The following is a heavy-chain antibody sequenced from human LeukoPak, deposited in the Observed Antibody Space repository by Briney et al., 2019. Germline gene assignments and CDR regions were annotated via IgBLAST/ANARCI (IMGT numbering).Heavy chain of an antibody. CDR1: GYSISSGYY. Sequence: SETLSLTCTVSGYSISSGYYWGWIRQPPGKGLEWIGSIYHSGSTYYNPSLKNRVTISVDTSKNQFSLKLSSVTAADTAVYYCARLHGGYSYGNWYFDLWGRGTLVTVSS. J-gene: IGHJ2*01. V-gene: IGHV4-38-2*02. D-gene: IGHD5-18*01. CDR3: ARLHGGYSYGNWYFDL. CDR2: IYHSGST.